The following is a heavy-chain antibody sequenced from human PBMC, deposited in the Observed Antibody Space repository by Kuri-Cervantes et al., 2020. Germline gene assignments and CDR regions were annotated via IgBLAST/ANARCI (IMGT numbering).Heavy chain of an antibody. V-gene: IGHV3-23*01. Sequence: LSLTCAASGFTFSSYAMSWVCQAPGKGLEWVSAISGSGGSTYYADSVKGRFTISRDNSKNTLYLQMNSLRAEDTAVYYCAKDGWFGDLGDWGQGTLVTVSS. CDR2: ISGSGGST. CDR1: GFTFSSYA. CDR3: AKDGWFGDLGD. J-gene: IGHJ4*02. D-gene: IGHD3-10*01.